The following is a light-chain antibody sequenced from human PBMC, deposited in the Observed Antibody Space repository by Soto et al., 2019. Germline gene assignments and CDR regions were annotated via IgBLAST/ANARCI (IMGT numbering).Light chain of an antibody. Sequence: QSALAQPASVSGSPGQSITISCTGTSSDVGSYNLVSWYQQHPGKGPKLLIFEVSQRPSGVSDRFSGSKSGNTASLTISGLQAKDEADYYCCSYTTTSAYVFGTGTKVTVL. V-gene: IGLV2-23*02. CDR3: CSYTTTSAYV. CDR2: EVS. J-gene: IGLJ1*01. CDR1: SSDVGSYNL.